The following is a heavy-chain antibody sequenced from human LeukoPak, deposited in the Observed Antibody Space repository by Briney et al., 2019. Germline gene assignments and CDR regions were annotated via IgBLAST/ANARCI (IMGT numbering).Heavy chain of an antibody. D-gene: IGHD2-15*01. V-gene: IGHV1-46*01. CDR2: INSIIGST. CDR3: AKIIGGTLNAFDI. J-gene: IGHJ3*02. CDR1: GYTFTTYY. Sequence: GASVKVSCKASGYTFTTYYMHWVRQAPGQGLEWMGVINSIIGSTTYTQKFQGRVTMTTDTSTSTAYMELRSLRSDDTAVYYCAKIIGGTLNAFDIWGQGTMVTVSS.